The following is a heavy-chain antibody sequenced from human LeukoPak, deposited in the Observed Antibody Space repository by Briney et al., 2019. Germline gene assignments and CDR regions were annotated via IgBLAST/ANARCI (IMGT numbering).Heavy chain of an antibody. D-gene: IGHD6-19*01. CDR2: IYYSGST. CDR1: GGSISSSSYY. J-gene: IGHJ4*02. V-gene: IGHV4-39*01. Sequence: SETLSLTCTVSGGSISSSSYYWGWIRQPPGKGLEWIGSIYYSGSTYYNPSLKSRVTISVDTSKNQFSLKLSSVTAADTVVYYCATRGGYSSGWYFDYWGQGTLVTVSS. CDR3: ATRGGYSSGWYFDY.